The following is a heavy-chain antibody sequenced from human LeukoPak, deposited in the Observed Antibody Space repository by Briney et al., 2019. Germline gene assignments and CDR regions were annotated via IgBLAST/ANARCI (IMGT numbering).Heavy chain of an antibody. CDR2: INHSGST. CDR3: ARTPRGFDY. V-gene: IGHV4-34*01. D-gene: IGHD3-10*01. Sequence: SETLSLTCAVYGGSFSGYYWSWIRQPPGKGLEWIGEINHSGSTNYNPSLKSRVTISVDTSKNQFSLKLSSVTAADTAVYYCARTPRGFDYWGQGTLVTVSS. J-gene: IGHJ4*02. CDR1: GGSFSGYY.